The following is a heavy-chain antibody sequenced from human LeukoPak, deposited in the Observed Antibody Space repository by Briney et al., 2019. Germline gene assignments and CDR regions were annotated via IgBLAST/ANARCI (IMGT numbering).Heavy chain of an antibody. V-gene: IGHV3-23*01. D-gene: IGHD2-2*01. CDR3: AKEYCSGTSCYQVNY. J-gene: IGHJ4*02. Sequence: GGSLRLSCAVSGFTFSSSAMSWVRQAPGKGLEWVSAISGSGGSTYYAASVKGRFTISRDNSKNTLYLQMNSLRAEDTAVYYCAKEYCSGTSCYQVNYWGQGTLVTVSS. CDR1: GFTFSSSA. CDR2: ISGSGGST.